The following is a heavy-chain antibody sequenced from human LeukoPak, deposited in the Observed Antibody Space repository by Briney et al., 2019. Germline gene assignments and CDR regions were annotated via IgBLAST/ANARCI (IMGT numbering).Heavy chain of an antibody. D-gene: IGHD3-22*01. CDR2: FDPEDGET. CDR3: ASSDSSGYYPD. J-gene: IGHJ4*02. V-gene: IGHV1-24*01. CDR1: GYTLTELS. Sequence: ASVKVSCKVSGYTLTELSMHWVRQAPGKGLEWMGGFDPEDGETIYAQKFQGRVTMTRDTSISTAYMELSRLRSDDTAVYYCASSDSSGYYPDWGQGTLVTVSS.